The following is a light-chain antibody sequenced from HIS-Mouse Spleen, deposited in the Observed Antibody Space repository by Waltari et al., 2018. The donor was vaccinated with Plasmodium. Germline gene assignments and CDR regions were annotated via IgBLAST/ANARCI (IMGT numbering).Light chain of an antibody. CDR3: QQYNNWSFT. CDR1: QSVSIN. V-gene: IGKV3-15*01. CDR2: GAS. J-gene: IGKJ3*01. Sequence: EIVMTQSPATLSVSPGERATLSCRASQSVSINLAWYQQKHGQAPRRLIYGASTSATGIPARFSGSGSGTEFTLTISSLQSEDFAVYYCQQYNNWSFTFGPGTKVDIK.